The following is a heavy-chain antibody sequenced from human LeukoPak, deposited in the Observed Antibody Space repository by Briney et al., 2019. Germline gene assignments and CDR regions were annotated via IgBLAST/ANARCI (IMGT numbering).Heavy chain of an antibody. D-gene: IGHD3-16*02. V-gene: IGHV2-5*02. J-gene: IGHJ3*02. CDR1: GFSLSTSGVG. Sequence: SGPTLVKPTQTLTLICSFSGFSLSTSGVGVGWIRQPPGKALEWLAIIYWDDDRRYSPSLRSRLTITKDTYKNQVVLIMTNMDPIDTATYYCAHIEITYGGVIRDDAFDTWGQGTMVTVSS. CDR3: AHIEITYGGVIRDDAFDT. CDR2: IYWDDDR.